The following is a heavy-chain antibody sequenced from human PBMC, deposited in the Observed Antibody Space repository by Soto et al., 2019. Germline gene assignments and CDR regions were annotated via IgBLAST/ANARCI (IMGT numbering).Heavy chain of an antibody. CDR1: GFSLSTSGVG. J-gene: IGHJ4*02. V-gene: IGHV2-5*02. CDR2: IYWDDDK. Sequence: QITLKESGPTLVKPTQTLTLTCTLSGFSLSTSGVGVGWIRQPPGKALEWLALIYWDDDKRYSPSLKSRVTITKDPSKNQVALTMTHMDPVATATYYCTLSTIVGTILRFDFWGQGTLVTVSS. D-gene: IGHD5-12*01. CDR3: TLSTIVGTILRFDF.